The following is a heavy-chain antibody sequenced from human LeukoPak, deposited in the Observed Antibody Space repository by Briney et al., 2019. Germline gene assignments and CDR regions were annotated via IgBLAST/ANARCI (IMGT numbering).Heavy chain of an antibody. D-gene: IGHD6-13*01. CDR3: ARTYSSSWYYYYGMDV. J-gene: IGHJ6*02. CDR1: GFTLSNHW. CDR2: VNRDGSET. V-gene: IGHV3-7*01. Sequence: PGGSLRLSCAASGFTLSNHWMTWVRQVPGRGPEWVANVNRDGSETYYLDSVKGRFTISRDNAKNSLYLQMNSLRAEDTAVYYCARTYSSSWYYYYGMDVWGQGTTVTVSS.